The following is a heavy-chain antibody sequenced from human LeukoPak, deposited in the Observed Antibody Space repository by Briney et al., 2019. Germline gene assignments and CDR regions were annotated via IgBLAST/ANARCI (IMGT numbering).Heavy chain of an antibody. CDR2: IRSKAYGGTP. V-gene: IGHV3-49*03. CDR1: GFTFVNYA. J-gene: IGHJ6*03. CDR3: TRDGTGTVGANFYYYYMDV. D-gene: IGHD1-7*01. Sequence: GGSLRLSCAASGFTFVNYAMSWFRQAPGKGLEWVGFIRSKAYGGTPEYAASVKGRFTISSDDSKSLASLQMNSLRTEDTAVYYCTRDGTGTVGANFYYYYMDVWGKGTTVTVSS.